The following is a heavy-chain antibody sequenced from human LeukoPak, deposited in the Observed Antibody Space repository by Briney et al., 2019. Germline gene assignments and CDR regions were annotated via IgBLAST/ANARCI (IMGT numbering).Heavy chain of an antibody. D-gene: IGHD6-13*01. CDR2: VDPEDGET. CDR1: GYTFTDYY. Sequence: ASVKVSCKVSGYTFTDYYMHWVQQAPGKGLEWRGLVDPEDGETIYAEKFQGRVTITADTSTDTAYMELSSLRSEDTAVYYCATDRGIAAAGALDYWGQGTLVTVSS. J-gene: IGHJ4*02. V-gene: IGHV1-69-2*01. CDR3: ATDRGIAAAGALDY.